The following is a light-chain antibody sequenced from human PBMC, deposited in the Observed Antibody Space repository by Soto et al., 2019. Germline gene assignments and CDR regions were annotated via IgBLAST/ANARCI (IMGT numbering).Light chain of an antibody. CDR3: SSYTSSRAYV. V-gene: IGLV2-14*01. J-gene: IGLJ1*01. CDR2: EVS. Sequence: QSVLTQPASVSGSPGQSITISCTRTSSDVGGYNYVSWYQQQSGKAPKLMIHEVSNRPSGVSNRFSGSKSGNTASLTISGLQAEDEADYYCSSYTSSRAYVFGIGTKVTVL. CDR1: SSDVGGYNY.